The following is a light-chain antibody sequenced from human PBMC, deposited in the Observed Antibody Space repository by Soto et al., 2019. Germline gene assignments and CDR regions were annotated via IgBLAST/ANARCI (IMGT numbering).Light chain of an antibody. V-gene: IGKV1-39*01. CDR1: QSINIY. Sequence: PMTQSPSSLSASVGDSVTVTCRASQSINIYLNWYQQKPGKAPTLLIYGASSLQSGVPSRFTGGGSRTDFTLTISSLQHEDFATYYCQQSYRSPYTFGQGTKLEIK. CDR3: QQSYRSPYT. J-gene: IGKJ2*01. CDR2: GAS.